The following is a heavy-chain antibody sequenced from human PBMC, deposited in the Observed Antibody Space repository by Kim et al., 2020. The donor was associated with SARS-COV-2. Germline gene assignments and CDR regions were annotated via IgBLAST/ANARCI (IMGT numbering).Heavy chain of an antibody. J-gene: IGHJ6*02. V-gene: IGHV1-69*13. Sequence: SVKVSCKASGGTFSSYAISWVRQAPGQGLEWMGGIIPIFGTANYAQKFQGRVTITADESTSTAYMELSSLRSEDTAVYYCARTFIVVVPAIVYGMDVWGHGTTVTVSS. CDR3: ARTFIVVVPAIVYGMDV. D-gene: IGHD2-2*01. CDR2: IIPIFGTA. CDR1: GGTFSSYA.